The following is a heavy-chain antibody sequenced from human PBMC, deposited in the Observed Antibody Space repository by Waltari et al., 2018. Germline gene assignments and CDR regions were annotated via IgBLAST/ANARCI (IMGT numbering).Heavy chain of an antibody. Sequence: EVQLLESGGGLVQPGGSLRLSCEASVFTFSSNDMTWVRQAPGKGLEWGSMIYSVGNTYYADSVKGRFTVSRDNSKNTLYLQMNSLRGEDTAVYYCAKGGDSGSYGFFDFWGQGTLVSVSS. CDR3: AKGGDSGSYGFFDF. CDR1: VFTFSSND. V-gene: IGHV3-23*03. J-gene: IGHJ4*02. D-gene: IGHD1-26*01. CDR2: MIYSVGNT.